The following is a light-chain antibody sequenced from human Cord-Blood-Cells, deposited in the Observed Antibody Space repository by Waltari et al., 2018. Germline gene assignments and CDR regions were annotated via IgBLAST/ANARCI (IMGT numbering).Light chain of an antibody. Sequence: QSALTQPASVSGSPGQSITISCTGTSSDVGGYNYFSWYQHHPGQAPKLMIYDGSKRPSGVSNRVSGSKSGNTASLTISGLQAEDEADYYCSSYTSSSTWVFGGGTKLTVL. J-gene: IGLJ3*02. CDR1: SSDVGGYNY. CDR2: DGS. V-gene: IGLV2-14*03. CDR3: SSYTSSSTWV.